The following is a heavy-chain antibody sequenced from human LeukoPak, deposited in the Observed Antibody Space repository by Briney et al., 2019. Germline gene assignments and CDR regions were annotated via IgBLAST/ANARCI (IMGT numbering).Heavy chain of an antibody. D-gene: IGHD2-2*01. V-gene: IGHV3-23*01. CDR1: GFTFSSYA. Sequence: QTGGSLRLSCAASGFTFSSYAMSWVRQAPGKGLDWVSAISGSGGSTYYADSVKGRFTISRDNSKNTLYLQMNSLRAEDTAVYYCAKEYQLLHYYMDVWGKGTTVTVSS. CDR3: AKEYQLLHYYMDV. J-gene: IGHJ6*03. CDR2: ISGSGGST.